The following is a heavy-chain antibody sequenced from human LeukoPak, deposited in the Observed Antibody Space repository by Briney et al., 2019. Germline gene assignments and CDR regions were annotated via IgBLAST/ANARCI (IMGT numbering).Heavy chain of an antibody. Sequence: PSETLSLTCDVSGKSVTTGYYWAWIRHPPGKALEWTGINYHRESGHCMPSLKSRDSMAVDTSKNQFSLRLSAVTAADTAVYYCARALQYCTSGCAYLFDYWGQGTLVAVSS. CDR2: NYHRESG. CDR1: GKSVTTGYY. D-gene: IGHD2-8*01. V-gene: IGHV4-38-2*01. CDR3: ARALQYCTSGCAYLFDY. J-gene: IGHJ4*02.